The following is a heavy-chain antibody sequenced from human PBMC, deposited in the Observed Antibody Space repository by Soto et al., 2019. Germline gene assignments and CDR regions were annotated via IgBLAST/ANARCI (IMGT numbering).Heavy chain of an antibody. CDR1: GFTFSSYA. V-gene: IGHV3-23*01. CDR2: ISGRDGST. CDR3: AKAVLVADTPAANYYFDY. D-gene: IGHD2-15*01. Sequence: EVQLLESGGGLVQPGGSLRLSCSASGFTFSSYAMSWVRQAPGKGLEWVSAISGRDGSTYYADSVKGRFTISGDSSKNTRYLQMNSLTAGDTAVYYGAKAVLVADTPAANYYFDYCGHGTLVTVSS. J-gene: IGHJ4*01.